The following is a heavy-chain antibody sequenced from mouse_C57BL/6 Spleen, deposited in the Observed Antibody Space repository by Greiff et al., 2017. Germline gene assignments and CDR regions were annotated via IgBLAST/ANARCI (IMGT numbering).Heavy chain of an antibody. D-gene: IGHD1-1*01. CDR2: IWGDGST. CDR1: GFSLTSYG. V-gene: IGHV2-3*01. J-gene: IGHJ3*01. Sequence: VQLQQSGPGLVAPSQSLSITCTVSGFSLTSYGVSWVRQPPGKGLEWLGVIWGDGSTNYHSALISRLSISKDNSKSQVFLKLNSRQTDDTTTDYGAKQGSYGSSPWFAYWGQGTLVTVSA. CDR3: AKQGSYGSSPWFAY.